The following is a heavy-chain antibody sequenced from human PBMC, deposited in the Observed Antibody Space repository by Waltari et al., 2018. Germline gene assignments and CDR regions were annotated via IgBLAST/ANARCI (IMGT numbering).Heavy chain of an antibody. CDR2: IKSDGSGA. D-gene: IGHD2-21*01. Sequence: EVQLVESGGGLIQPGGSLRLSCEASGLAFSSHWMHWVRHSPGEGLVWVARIKSDGSGAGYADSVKGRFIISRDNAKDTLYLQMNSLKVEDTAMYYCARDDSLWPHYFDHWGQGTLVTVSS. CDR1: GLAFSSHW. CDR3: ARDDSLWPHYFDH. J-gene: IGHJ4*02. V-gene: IGHV3-74*01.